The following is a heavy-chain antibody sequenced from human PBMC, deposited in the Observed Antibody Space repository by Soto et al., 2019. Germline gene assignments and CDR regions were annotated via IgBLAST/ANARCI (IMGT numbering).Heavy chain of an antibody. CDR2: IYWDDDK. V-gene: IGHV2-5*02. CDR1: GFSLSTSGVG. D-gene: IGHD3-10*01. CDR3: TRMVHLLDY. J-gene: IGHJ4*02. Sequence: QITLKESGPTLVKPTQTLTLTCTFSGFSLSTSGVGVGWIRQTPGKALEWLALIYWDDDKRYSPSLKSRLTITKDTSKNQVVLTMTNMDPVDTATYYCTRMVHLLDYWGQGTLVTVSS.